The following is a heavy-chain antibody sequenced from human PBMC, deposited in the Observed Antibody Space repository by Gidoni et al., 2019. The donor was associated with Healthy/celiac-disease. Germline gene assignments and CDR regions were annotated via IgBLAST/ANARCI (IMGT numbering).Heavy chain of an antibody. V-gene: IGHV3-33*01. D-gene: IGHD2-8*01. CDR3: ARDPDCTNGVCYTGYFDY. CDR2: RWYDGSNK. Sequence: QVQLVESGGGVVQPGRSLRLSCAASGFTFSSYGLHWVRQAPGKGLEWVAVRWYDGSNKYYADAVKGRFTISRDNSKNTLYLQMNSLRAEDTAVYYCARDPDCTNGVCYTGYFDYWGQGTLVTVSS. CDR1: GFTFSSYG. J-gene: IGHJ4*02.